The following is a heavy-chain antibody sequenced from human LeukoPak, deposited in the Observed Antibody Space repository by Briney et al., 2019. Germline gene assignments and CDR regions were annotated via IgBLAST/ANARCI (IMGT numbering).Heavy chain of an antibody. CDR2: IYTSGST. CDR3: ARYAGTKRGLFDY. J-gene: IGHJ4*02. V-gene: IGHV4-61*02. Sequence: SETLSLTCTVSGGSISSSSYYWSWIRQPAGKGLEWIGRIYTSGSTNYNPSLKSRVTISVDTSKNQFSLKLSSVTAADTAVYYCARYAGTKRGLFDYWGQGTLVTVSS. CDR1: GGSISSSSYY. D-gene: IGHD6-13*01.